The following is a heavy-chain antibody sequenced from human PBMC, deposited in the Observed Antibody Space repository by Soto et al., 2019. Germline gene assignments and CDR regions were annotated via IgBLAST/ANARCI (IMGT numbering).Heavy chain of an antibody. CDR1: GGTFSSYA. J-gene: IGHJ5*02. V-gene: IGHV1-69*13. CDR2: IIPIFGTA. D-gene: IGHD6-6*01. CDR3: ATTSIAALLGWFDP. Sequence: ASVKVSCKASGGTFSSYAISWVRQAPGQGLEWMGGIIPIFGTANYAQKFQGRVTITADESTSTAYMELSSLRSEDTAVYYCATTSIAALLGWFDPWGQGTLVTVSS.